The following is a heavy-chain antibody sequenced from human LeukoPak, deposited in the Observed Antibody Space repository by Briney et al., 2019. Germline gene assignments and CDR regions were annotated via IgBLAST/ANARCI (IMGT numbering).Heavy chain of an antibody. D-gene: IGHD2/OR15-2a*01. J-gene: IGHJ4*02. CDR2: ISYDGSNK. CDR3: ARDLSIDY. CDR1: GFTFSNYD. Sequence: GGSLRLSCAASGFTFSNYDMHWVRQAPGKGLEWVAVISYDGSNKYYADSVKGRFTISRDNSKNTLYVQMNSLRVEDRAVYYCARDLSIDYWGQGTLVTVSS. V-gene: IGHV3-30-3*01.